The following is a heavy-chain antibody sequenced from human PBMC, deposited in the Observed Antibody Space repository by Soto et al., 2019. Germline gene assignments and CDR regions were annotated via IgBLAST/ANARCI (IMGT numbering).Heavy chain of an antibody. V-gene: IGHV3-7*01. Sequence: GGSLRLSCAASGFTFSTYWMSWVRQAPGQGLEWVANIKEEGSEKYYVDSVKGRFTISRDNAKNSLYLQMNSLRAEDTAVYYCARGVRYYYDSSGQKGAFDYWVQGTLVTVSS. CDR2: IKEEGSEK. CDR3: ARGVRYYYDSSGQKGAFDY. D-gene: IGHD3-22*01. J-gene: IGHJ4*02. CDR1: GFTFSTYW.